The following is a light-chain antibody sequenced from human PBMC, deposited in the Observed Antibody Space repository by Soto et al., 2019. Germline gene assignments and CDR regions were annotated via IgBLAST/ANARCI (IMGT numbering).Light chain of an antibody. CDR3: QQRNIWPPVT. CDR1: PSVTNF. J-gene: IGKJ1*01. CDR2: GAF. Sequence: VLTQSPATLSLSPGERATLSCRASPSVTNFLAWYQQKPGQAPRLLIYGAFNRATGIPARFSGSGSGTDFTLTISSLEPEDSAIYYCQQRNIWPPVTFGQGTKVDIK. V-gene: IGKV3-11*01.